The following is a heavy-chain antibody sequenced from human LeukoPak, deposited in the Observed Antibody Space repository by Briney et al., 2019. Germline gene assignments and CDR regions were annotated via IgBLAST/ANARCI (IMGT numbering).Heavy chain of an antibody. J-gene: IGHJ3*02. V-gene: IGHV4-59*01. CDR3: ARSSYYYGADAFDI. Sequence: SETLSITCTVSGDSISSYYWSWIRQPPGKGLEWIGYIYYSGITNYNPSLKSRVTISLDTSKNQFSLKLSSVTAADTAVYYCARSSYYYGADAFDIWGQGTMVTVSS. CDR2: IYYSGIT. D-gene: IGHD3-10*01. CDR1: GDSISSYY.